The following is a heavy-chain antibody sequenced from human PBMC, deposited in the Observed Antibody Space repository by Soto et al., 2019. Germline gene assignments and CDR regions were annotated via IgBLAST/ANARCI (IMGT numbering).Heavy chain of an antibody. CDR3: ARTYCTNGVCYFDH. Sequence: RGETLKISCDASGYTFTTYWITWVRQTPGKGLEWMVRIDPSNSYTNRSPSFQGHVSVSVDKSISTAYLQWSSLQASDSAMYYCARTYCTNGVCYFDHWGQGTLVTVSS. D-gene: IGHD2-8*01. CDR2: IDPSNSYT. V-gene: IGHV5-10-1*01. CDR1: GYTFTTYW. J-gene: IGHJ4*02.